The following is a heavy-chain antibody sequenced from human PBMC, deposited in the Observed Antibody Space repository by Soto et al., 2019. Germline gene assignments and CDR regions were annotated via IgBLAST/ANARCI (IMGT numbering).Heavy chain of an antibody. CDR1: GYTFTSYG. D-gene: IGHD3-10*01. CDR3: ARDPMVRGVNVFMDV. J-gene: IGHJ6*03. V-gene: IGHV1-18*01. CDR2: ISAYNGNT. Sequence: QVQLVQSGAEVKKPGASVKVSCKASGYTFTSYGISWVRQAPGQGLEWMGWISAYNGNTNYAQKLQGRVTMTTDTSTSTADMELRSLRSDDTAVYYCARDPMVRGVNVFMDVWGKGTTVTVSS.